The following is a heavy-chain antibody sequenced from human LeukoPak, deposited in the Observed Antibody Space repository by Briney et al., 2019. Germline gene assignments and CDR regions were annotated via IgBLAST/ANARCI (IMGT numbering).Heavy chain of an antibody. V-gene: IGHV1-18*01. CDR1: GYTFTKYG. Sequence: APVTVSCKTSGYTFTKYGISWVRQAPGQGLDWMGWISSYNGNTNSAQKLQGRVTMTTETSTSTAYMELRSLRSDDTAVYYCARGGGLPTPRYFAYWGQGTLVTVSS. J-gene: IGHJ4*02. D-gene: IGHD3-10*01. CDR2: ISSYNGNT. CDR3: ARGGGLPTPRYFAY.